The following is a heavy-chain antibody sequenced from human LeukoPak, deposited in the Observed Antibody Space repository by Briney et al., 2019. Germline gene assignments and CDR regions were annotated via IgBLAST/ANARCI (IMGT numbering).Heavy chain of an antibody. V-gene: IGHV3-23*01. D-gene: IGHD3-10*01. CDR3: AKCLYGYYYYYMDV. CDR2: INGSGGST. Sequence: GSLRLSCAASGFTLNSYAMGWVRPAPGKGLEWVSAINGSGGSTLYADSVKGRFTIYRDNSKNTLYLQMKSLRAEDTAVYYCAKCLYGYYYYYMDVWGKGTTVTVSS. CDR1: GFTLNSYA. J-gene: IGHJ6*03.